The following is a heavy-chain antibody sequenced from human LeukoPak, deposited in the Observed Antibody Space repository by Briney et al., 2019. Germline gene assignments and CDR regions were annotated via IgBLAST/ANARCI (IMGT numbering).Heavy chain of an antibody. V-gene: IGHV3-7*04. CDR3: ARDLWGGSGSGYDY. CDR2: IKQDGSQK. Sequence: GGSLRLSCAASGFTFSNYWMTWVRQAPGKGLEWVAKIKQDGSQKYYVDSVKGRFTISRDNAKNSLFLQMTSLRAEDTAVYYCARDLWGGSGSGYDYWGQGTLVTVSS. CDR1: GFTFSNYW. J-gene: IGHJ4*02. D-gene: IGHD3-10*01.